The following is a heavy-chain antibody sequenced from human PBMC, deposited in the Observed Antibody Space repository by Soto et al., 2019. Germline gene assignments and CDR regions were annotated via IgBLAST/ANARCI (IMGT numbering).Heavy chain of an antibody. D-gene: IGHD2-15*01. J-gene: IGHJ4*02. Sequence: PGEPLKISCQGSGYTFSTYRIGSVRQVPGKGLEWMGIIYPGDSDARYSPTFQSQVTISADKSLTAAYMQWTSLRASDSGIYYCARVGCSGGNCYQSDALHDWGQGTQVTVSS. CDR2: IYPGDSDA. V-gene: IGHV5-51*01. CDR3: ARVGCSGGNCYQSDALHD. CDR1: GYTFSTYR.